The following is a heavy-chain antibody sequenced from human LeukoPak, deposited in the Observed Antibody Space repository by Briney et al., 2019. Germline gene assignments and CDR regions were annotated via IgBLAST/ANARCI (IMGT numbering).Heavy chain of an antibody. CDR1: GFTFSDYS. CDR3: ARVGSYGDDAFDI. CDR2: ISSSSYI. J-gene: IGHJ3*02. Sequence: GGSLRLSCAASGFTFSDYSLNWVRQAPGKGLEWVSSISSSSYIYHADSVKGRFTISRDNAKNSLYLQMNSLRAEDTAVYYCARVGSYGDDAFDIWGQGTMVTVSS. D-gene: IGHD4-17*01. V-gene: IGHV3-21*01.